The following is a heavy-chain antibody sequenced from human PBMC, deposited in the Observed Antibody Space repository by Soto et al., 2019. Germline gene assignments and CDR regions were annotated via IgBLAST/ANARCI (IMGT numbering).Heavy chain of an antibody. V-gene: IGHV4-59*01. Sequence: QVQLQESGPGLVKPSETLSLTCTVSGGSITGYYWTWIRQPPGKGLEWIGYVFYKGNTNYNPSLKSRFTISVDTSANQFSLRLSSVTAADTAVYYCARSGDSFGFTDYWGQGTLVTVSS. J-gene: IGHJ4*02. CDR1: GGSITGYY. D-gene: IGHD5-18*01. CDR2: VFYKGNT. CDR3: ARSGDSFGFTDY.